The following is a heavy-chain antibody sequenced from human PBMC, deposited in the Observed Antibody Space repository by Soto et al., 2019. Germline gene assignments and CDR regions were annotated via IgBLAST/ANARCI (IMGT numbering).Heavy chain of an antibody. CDR2: ISWNSGNI. CDR1: GFTFDDYA. V-gene: IGHV3-9*01. J-gene: IGHJ2*01. Sequence: EVQLVESGGGLVQPGRSLRLSCAASGFTFDDYAMNWVRQAPGKGLEWVSSISWNSGNIVYADSVKGRFTISRDNAKNSLYLQMSSLSAEDTAFYYCAKGHTTSVFSYFDLWGRGVLVTVSS. CDR3: AKGHTTSVFSYFDL. D-gene: IGHD1-1*01.